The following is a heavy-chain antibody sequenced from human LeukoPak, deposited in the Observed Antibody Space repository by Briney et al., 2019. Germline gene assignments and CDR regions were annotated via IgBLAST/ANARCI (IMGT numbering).Heavy chain of an antibody. CDR1: GFTFSSYW. CDR3: ARVDGIAVAGTYNWFDP. D-gene: IGHD6-19*01. J-gene: IGHJ5*02. CDR2: IKQDGSEK. V-gene: IGHV3-7*01. Sequence: GGSLRLSCAASGFTFSSYWMSWVRQAPGKGLEWVPNIKQDGSEKYYVDSVKGRFTISRDNAKNSLYLQMNSLRAEDTAVYYCARVDGIAVAGTYNWFDPWGQGTLVTVSS.